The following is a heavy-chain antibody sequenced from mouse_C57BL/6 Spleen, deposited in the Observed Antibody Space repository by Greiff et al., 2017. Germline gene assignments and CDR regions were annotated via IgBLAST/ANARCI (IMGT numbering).Heavy chain of an antibody. V-gene: IGHV5-17*01. CDR1: GFTFSDYG. CDR2: ISSGSSTI. D-gene: IGHD2-1*01. J-gene: IGHJ2*01. Sequence: EVMLVESGGGLVKPGGSPKLSCAASGFTFSDYGMHWVRQAPEKGLEWVAYISSGSSTIYYADTVKGRFTISRDNAKNTLFLQMTSLRSEDTAMYYCAREVIYYGTIFDYWGQGTTLTVSS. CDR3: AREVIYYGTIFDY.